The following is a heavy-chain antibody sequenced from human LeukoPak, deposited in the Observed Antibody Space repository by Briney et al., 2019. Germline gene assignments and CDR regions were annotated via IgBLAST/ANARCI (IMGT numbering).Heavy chain of an antibody. D-gene: IGHD6-13*01. Sequence: PGGSLRLSCAASGFTFSSYGMHWVRQAPGKGLEWVAVIWYDGSNKYYADSVKGRFTISRDNSKNTLYLQMNSLRAEDTAVYYCAKESKTRIAALDFWGQGTLVTVSS. CDR2: IWYDGSNK. J-gene: IGHJ4*02. CDR3: AKESKTRIAALDF. CDR1: GFTFSSYG. V-gene: IGHV3-33*06.